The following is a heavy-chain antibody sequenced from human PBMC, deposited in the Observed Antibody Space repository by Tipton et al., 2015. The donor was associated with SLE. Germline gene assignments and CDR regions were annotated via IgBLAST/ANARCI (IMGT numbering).Heavy chain of an antibody. J-gene: IGHJ4*02. CDR2: IYHTGST. Sequence: TLSLTCTVSGGSISSFYWSWIRQPPGEGLEWIGHIYHTGSTNYNPSLKSRVTISVDTSKNQFSLKLSSVTAADTAVYYCARHGRSGWSGYFDNWGQGILVTVSS. V-gene: IGHV4-59*08. D-gene: IGHD6-19*01. CDR1: GGSISSFY. CDR3: ARHGRSGWSGYFDN.